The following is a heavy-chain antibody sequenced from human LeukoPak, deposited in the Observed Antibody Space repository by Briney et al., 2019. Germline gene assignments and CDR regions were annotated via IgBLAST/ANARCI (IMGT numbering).Heavy chain of an antibody. J-gene: IGHJ6*03. Sequence: SVKVSCKASGGTFSNYAISWVRQAPGQGLEWVGGIIPIFGPAIYPQRFQGRLTITADESTNTAYMELSSLRSEDTAVYYCARDSVLSGGGHYYYMDVWGKGTTVTVSS. D-gene: IGHD6-25*01. CDR3: ARDSVLSGGGHYYYMDV. V-gene: IGHV1-69*13. CDR2: IIPIFGPA. CDR1: GGTFSNYA.